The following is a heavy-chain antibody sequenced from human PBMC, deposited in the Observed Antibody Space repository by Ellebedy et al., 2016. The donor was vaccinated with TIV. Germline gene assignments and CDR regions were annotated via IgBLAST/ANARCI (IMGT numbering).Heavy chain of an antibody. J-gene: IGHJ5*02. CDR1: GGSISSRSYY. CDR3: ARTYSSGWYDWFDP. V-gene: IGHV4-61*01. Sequence: SETLSLTXSVSGGSISSRSYYWSWIRQPPGKGLEWIGHIYYSGSTNYNPSLKSRVTISVDTSKNQFSLKLSSVTAADTAVYYCARTYSSGWYDWFDPWGQGTLVTVSS. D-gene: IGHD6-19*01. CDR2: IYYSGST.